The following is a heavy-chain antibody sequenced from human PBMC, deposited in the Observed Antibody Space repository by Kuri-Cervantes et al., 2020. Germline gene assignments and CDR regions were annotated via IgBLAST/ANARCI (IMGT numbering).Heavy chain of an antibody. CDR1: GGSISTYF. CDR3: AILTSAAASSGYYYMDV. Sequence: GSLRLSCTVSGGSISTYFWSWIRQPPGKGLEWIGYIYYSGSTHYNPSLKSRVTISVDTSKIQFSLKLSSVTAADTAVYYCAILTSAAASSGYYYMDVWGKGTTVTVSS. CDR2: IYYSGST. J-gene: IGHJ6*03. D-gene: IGHD6-13*01. V-gene: IGHV4-59*01.